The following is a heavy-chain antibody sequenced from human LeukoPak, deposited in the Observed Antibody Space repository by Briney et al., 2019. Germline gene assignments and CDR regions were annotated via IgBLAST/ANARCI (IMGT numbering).Heavy chain of an antibody. Sequence: GWSLRLSCAASGFTFSSYGMHWVRQAPGKGLEWVAVISYDGSNKYYADSVKGRFTISRDNSKNTLYLQMNSLRAEDTAVYYCAKVPDYWGQGTLVTVSS. CDR1: GFTFSSYG. V-gene: IGHV3-30*18. CDR2: ISYDGSNK. CDR3: AKVPDY. J-gene: IGHJ4*02.